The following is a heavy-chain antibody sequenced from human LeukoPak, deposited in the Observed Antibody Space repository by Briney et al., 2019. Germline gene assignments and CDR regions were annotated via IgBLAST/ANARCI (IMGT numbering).Heavy chain of an antibody. J-gene: IGHJ4*02. CDR2: ISAYNGNT. CDR1: GYTFTSYG. CDR3: ARDRVDGIFGVVIIPGDY. V-gene: IGHV1-18*01. D-gene: IGHD3-3*01. Sequence: ASVRVSCKASGYTFTSYGISWVRQAPGQGLEWMGWISAYNGNTNYAQKLQGRVTMTTDTSTSTAYMELRSLRSDDTAVYYCARDRVDGIFGVVIIPGDYWGQGTLVTVSS.